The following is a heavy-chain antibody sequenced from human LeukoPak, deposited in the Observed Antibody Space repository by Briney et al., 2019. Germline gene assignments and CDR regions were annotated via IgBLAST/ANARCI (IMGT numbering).Heavy chain of an antibody. CDR1: GYTFTSYD. CDR3: ARGRAAAYSIDY. V-gene: IGHV1-8*01. CDR2: MNPNSGNT. D-gene: IGHD6-13*01. Sequence: GASVKVSCKASGYTFTSYDINWVRQATGQGLEWMGWMNPNSGNTGYAQKFQGRVTMTRNTSISTAYMELSSPRSEDTAVYYCARGRAAAYSIDYWGQGTLVTVSS. J-gene: IGHJ4*02.